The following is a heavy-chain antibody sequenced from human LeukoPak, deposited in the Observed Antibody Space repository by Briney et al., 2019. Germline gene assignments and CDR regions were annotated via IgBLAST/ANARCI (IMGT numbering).Heavy chain of an antibody. D-gene: IGHD2-2*01. Sequence: GGSLRLSCAASGFSFSSYAMNWVRQAPGKGLEWVSSISSSSSHIYYADSVKGRFTISRDNAKNSLYLQMNSLRAEDTAVYYCARDRGCSSSSCWFDPWGQGTLVTVSS. CDR3: ARDRGCSSSSCWFDP. CDR2: ISSSSSHI. CDR1: GFSFSSYA. V-gene: IGHV3-21*01. J-gene: IGHJ5*02.